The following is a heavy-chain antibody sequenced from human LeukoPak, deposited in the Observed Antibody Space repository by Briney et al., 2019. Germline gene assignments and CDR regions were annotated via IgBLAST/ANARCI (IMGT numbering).Heavy chain of an antibody. V-gene: IGHV3-33*01. CDR1: GFTFSSYG. J-gene: IGHJ6*02. CDR2: IWYDGSNK. Sequence: GGSLRLSCAASGFTFSSYGMHWVRQAPGKGLEWVAVIWYDGSNKYYADSVKGRFTISRDNSKNTLYLQMNSLRAEDTAVYYCARDAGLTTVTTAYYYYAMDVWGQGTTVTVSS. CDR3: ARDAGLTTVTTAYYYYAMDV. D-gene: IGHD4-17*01.